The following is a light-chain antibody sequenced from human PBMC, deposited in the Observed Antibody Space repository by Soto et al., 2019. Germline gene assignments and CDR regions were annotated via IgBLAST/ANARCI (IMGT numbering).Light chain of an antibody. CDR1: ESVSSIY. CDR2: GAS. V-gene: IGKV3D-20*02. CDR3: QQRSNWPIT. J-gene: IGKJ5*01. Sequence: ENVLTQSPGTLSLSPGERATLSCRASESVSSIYVAWYQQKPGQAPTLLIYGASTRATGIPDRFSGSGSGTDFTLTISSLEPEDFAVYYCQQRSNWPITFGQGTRLEIK.